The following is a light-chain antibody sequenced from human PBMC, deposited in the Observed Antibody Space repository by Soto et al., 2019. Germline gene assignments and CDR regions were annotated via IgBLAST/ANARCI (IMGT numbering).Light chain of an antibody. CDR2: GAF. CDR3: QQYGDSPAT. Sequence: EIVLTQSPGTLSLSPGERATLSCRASHSVSSSYLAWYQQKPGQAPRLLIYGAFNRATGIPDRFSGIGSGTDFTLTFSRLEPEDFAVYYCQQYGDSPATFGPGTKVDIK. CDR1: HSVSSSY. V-gene: IGKV3-20*01. J-gene: IGKJ3*01.